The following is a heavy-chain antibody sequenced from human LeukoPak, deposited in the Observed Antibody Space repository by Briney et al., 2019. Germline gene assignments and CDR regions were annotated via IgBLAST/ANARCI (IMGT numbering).Heavy chain of an antibody. CDR3: ARDLEQRYYDSSGYYQGVAFDI. V-gene: IGHV4-39*07. J-gene: IGHJ3*02. D-gene: IGHD3-22*01. Sequence: SETLSLTCTVSGGSISSSSYYWGWIRQPPGKGLEWIGSIYYSGSTYYNPSLKSRVTISVDTSKNQFSLKLSSVTAADTAVYYCARDLEQRYYDSSGYYQGVAFDIWGQGTMVTVSS. CDR2: IYYSGST. CDR1: GGSISSSSYY.